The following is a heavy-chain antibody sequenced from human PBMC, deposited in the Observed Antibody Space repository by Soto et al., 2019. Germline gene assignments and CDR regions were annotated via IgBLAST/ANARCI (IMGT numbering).Heavy chain of an antibody. CDR1: GFTFGDHP. CDR3: TRQPKDYDFCVRDDF. J-gene: IGHJ4*02. V-gene: IGHV3-49*05. D-gene: IGHD3-3*01. Sequence: EVRLVESGGGLVKPGRSLRLSCTGSGFTFGDHPMSWYRQAPGKGLEWVGFIRSKAYGGTTEYAASVKGRFTISRDDSKSIAYLQITSLKTEDTPMYYCTRQPKDYDFCVRDDFWGQGTLVTVSS. CDR2: IRSKAYGGTT.